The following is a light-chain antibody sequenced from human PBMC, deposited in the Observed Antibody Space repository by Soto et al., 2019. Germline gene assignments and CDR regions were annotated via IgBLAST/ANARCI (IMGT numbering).Light chain of an antibody. J-gene: IGKJ5*01. V-gene: IGKV3-15*01. CDR1: QSVSSN. Sequence: IVMTQSPATLSVSPWERATLSCRASQSVSSNLAWYQQKPGQAPRLLIYGASTRATGIPARFSGSGSGTEFTLTISSLQSEDFAFYYCQQYGSSPWTFGQGTRLEIK. CDR3: QQYGSSPWT. CDR2: GAS.